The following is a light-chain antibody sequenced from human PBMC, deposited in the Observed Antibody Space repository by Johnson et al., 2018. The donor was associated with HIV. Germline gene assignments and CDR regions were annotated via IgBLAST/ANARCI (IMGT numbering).Light chain of an antibody. CDR2: DNN. CDR3: GVWDASLSPHYV. J-gene: IGLJ1*01. CDR1: SSNIGNNY. Sequence: QSVLTQPPSVSAAPGQKVTISCSGSSSNIGNNYVSWYQQVPGTAPKLLIYDNNRRPSGIPDRFSGSKSGTSATLGITGLQTGDEAAYYCGVWDASLSPHYVFGTGTTITVL. V-gene: IGLV1-51*01.